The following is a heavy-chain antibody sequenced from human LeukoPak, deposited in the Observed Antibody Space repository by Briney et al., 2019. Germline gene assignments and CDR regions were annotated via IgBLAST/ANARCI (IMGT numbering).Heavy chain of an antibody. V-gene: IGHV4-59*08. CDR1: GASITSYY. CDR2: FSYSGST. J-gene: IGHJ4*02. D-gene: IGHD6-6*01. Sequence: SETLSLTCTVSGASITSYYWSWIRQPPGKGLEWIGFFSYSGSTNYNPSLKSRVTMFEDKSKNQFSLRLYSVTVADTAVYYCARHFAYSSSSYFDYWGQGSLVTVSS. CDR3: ARHFAYSSSSYFDY.